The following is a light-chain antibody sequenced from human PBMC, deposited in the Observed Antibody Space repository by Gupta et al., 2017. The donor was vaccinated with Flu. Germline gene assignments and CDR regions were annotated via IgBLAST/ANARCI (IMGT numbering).Light chain of an antibody. CDR2: SNN. CDR1: RSNIGSNT. J-gene: IGLJ3*02. V-gene: IGLV1-44*01. Sequence: QSVLTQPPSASGNPGQRVTISCSGSRSNIGSNTVNWYQQLPGKAPKLLIYSNNQRPSGVPDRFSGSKAGTSASLAISGLQSEDEADYYCAAWDDSLNLVFGGGTKLTVL. CDR3: AAWDDSLNLV.